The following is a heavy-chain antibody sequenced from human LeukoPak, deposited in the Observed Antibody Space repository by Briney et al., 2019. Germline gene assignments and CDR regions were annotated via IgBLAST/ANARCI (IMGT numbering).Heavy chain of an antibody. D-gene: IGHD2-2*01. CDR1: GGSFSGYY. V-gene: IGHV4-4*07. CDR2: IYTSGST. J-gene: IGHJ5*02. Sequence: PSETLSLTCAVYGGSFSGYYWSWIRQPAGKGLEWIGRIYTSGSTNYNPSLKSRVTMSVDTSKNQFSLKLSSVTAADTAVYYCAREDLYQPNWFDPWGQGTLVTVSS. CDR3: AREDLYQPNWFDP.